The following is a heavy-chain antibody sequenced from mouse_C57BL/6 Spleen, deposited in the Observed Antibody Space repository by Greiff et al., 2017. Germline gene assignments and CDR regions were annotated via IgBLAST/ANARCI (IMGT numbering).Heavy chain of an antibody. CDR2: ISSGSSTI. CDR3: ARRLTTVVATPYAMDY. J-gene: IGHJ4*01. V-gene: IGHV5-17*01. CDR1: GFTFSDYG. Sequence: EVQVVESGGGLVKPGGSLKLSCAASGFTFSDYGMHWVRQAPEKGLAWVAYISSGSSTIYYADTVKGRFTISRDNAKNTLFLQMTSLRSEDTAMYYCARRLTTVVATPYAMDYWGQGTSVTVSS. D-gene: IGHD1-1*01.